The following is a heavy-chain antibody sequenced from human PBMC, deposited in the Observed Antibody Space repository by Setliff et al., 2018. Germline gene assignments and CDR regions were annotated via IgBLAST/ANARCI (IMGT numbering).Heavy chain of an antibody. CDR3: ARTRGSSGWLNWFDP. CDR1: GGSISSSNW. D-gene: IGHD6-19*01. V-gene: IGHV4-4*02. Sequence: KPSETLSLTCAVSGGSISSSNWWSWVRQPPGKGLEWIGEIYHSGSTNYNPSLKSRVTISVDTSKNQFSLKLSSVTAADTAVYYCARTRGSSGWLNWFDPWGQGTLVTVSS. CDR2: IYHSGST. J-gene: IGHJ5*02.